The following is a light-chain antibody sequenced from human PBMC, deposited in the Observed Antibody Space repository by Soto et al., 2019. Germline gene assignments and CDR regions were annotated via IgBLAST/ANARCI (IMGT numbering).Light chain of an antibody. Sequence: DIQMTQSPSSLYASVGDRVTITCRASQGISNYLAWYQQKPGKVPKLLIYAASTLQSGVPSRFSGSGSGTDFTLTISSLQPEEVATYYCQQYNSDLVFTFGPGIKVDIK. CDR2: AAS. V-gene: IGKV1-27*01. CDR3: QQYNSDLVFT. CDR1: QGISNY. J-gene: IGKJ3*01.